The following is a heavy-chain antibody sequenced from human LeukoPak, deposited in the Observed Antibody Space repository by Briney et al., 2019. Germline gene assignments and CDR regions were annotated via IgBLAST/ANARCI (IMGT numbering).Heavy chain of an antibody. CDR3: ARVGYCSGGSCLNWFDP. D-gene: IGHD2-15*01. CDR1: GGSISSGSYY. Sequence: PSQTLSLTCTVSGGSISSGSYYWSWIRQPAGKGLEWIGRIYTSGSTNYNPSLKSRVTISVDTSTNQFSLQLRSVTAADTALYYCARVGYCSGGSCLNWFDPWGRGTLVTVSS. CDR2: IYTSGST. V-gene: IGHV4-61*02. J-gene: IGHJ5*02.